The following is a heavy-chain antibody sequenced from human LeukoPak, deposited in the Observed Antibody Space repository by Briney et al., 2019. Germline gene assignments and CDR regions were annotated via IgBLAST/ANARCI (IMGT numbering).Heavy chain of an antibody. D-gene: IGHD3-10*01. CDR2: IGSSGGGI. CDR3: VRGRGSYGWFDP. Sequence: AGGSLRLSCAASGFTFSTYTMYWVRHPPGKGLEWVSIIGSSGGGIHYADSVKGRFTISRDDAKNTVDLQMNSLRGEDTTVYYCVRGRGSYGWFDPWGQGTLVTVSS. J-gene: IGHJ5*02. CDR1: GFTFSTYT. V-gene: IGHV3-23*01.